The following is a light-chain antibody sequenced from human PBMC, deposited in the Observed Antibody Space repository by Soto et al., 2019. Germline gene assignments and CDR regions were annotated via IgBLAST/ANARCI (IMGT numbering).Light chain of an antibody. V-gene: IGKV1-5*03. J-gene: IGKJ1*01. CDR2: KAS. CDR3: QHYKSYSEA. CDR1: ESISIC. Sequence: LQMTQSPSTLSSSVGDTVTITCRASESISICLAWYQQKPGKAPNLLLNKASSLQSEVPSRFSGSGSGTEFTLTISSLQPDDFATYYCQHYKSYSEAFGQGTKVDIK.